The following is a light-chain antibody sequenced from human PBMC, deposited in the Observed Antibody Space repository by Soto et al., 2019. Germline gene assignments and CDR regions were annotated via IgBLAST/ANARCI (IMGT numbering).Light chain of an antibody. V-gene: IGKV1-27*01. J-gene: IGKJ3*01. Sequence: DIQMTQSPSSLSAAVGDRVTITCRASQGIRNYLAWYQQKPGKVPKLLIYSASTLQSGVTARFSCNGSRTEFTLTISRLQPEDLATYYCQKYNSAPSTFGRATKVYIK. CDR1: QGIRNY. CDR2: SAS. CDR3: QKYNSAPST.